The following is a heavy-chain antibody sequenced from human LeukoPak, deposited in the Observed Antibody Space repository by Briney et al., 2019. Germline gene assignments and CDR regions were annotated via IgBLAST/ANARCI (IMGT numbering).Heavy chain of an antibody. V-gene: IGHV5-51*01. D-gene: IGHD3-3*02. CDR3: ARRSAFEGILDY. CDR1: GYRFTICG. Sequence: GESRKISGKGSGYRFTICGRGGVRQMSRKGVEWKGIIYPGDSDTRYSPSFQGQVTISADKSISTAYLQWSSLKASDTAMYYCARRSAFEGILDYWGQGTLVTVSS. J-gene: IGHJ4*02. CDR2: IYPGDSDT.